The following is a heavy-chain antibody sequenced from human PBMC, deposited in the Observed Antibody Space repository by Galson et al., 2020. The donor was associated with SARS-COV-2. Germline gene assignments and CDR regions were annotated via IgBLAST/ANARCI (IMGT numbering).Heavy chain of an antibody. Sequence: GGSLRLSCAASGFTFSSYAMSWVRQAPGKGLEWVSAISGSGGSTYYADSVKGRFTISRDNSKNTLYLQMNSLRAEDTAVYYCAKDRRVPYSGYDLPLDYWGQGTLVTVSS. CDR2: ISGSGGST. D-gene: IGHD5-12*01. CDR1: GFTFSSYA. V-gene: IGHV3-23*01. J-gene: IGHJ4*02. CDR3: AKDRRVPYSGYDLPLDY.